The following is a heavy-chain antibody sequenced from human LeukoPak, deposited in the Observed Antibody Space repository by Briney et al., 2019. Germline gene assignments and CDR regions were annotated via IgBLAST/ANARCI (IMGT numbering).Heavy chain of an antibody. CDR3: ARDNYRWDI. CDR2: IKSDGSTT. J-gene: IGHJ3*02. Sequence: QSGGSLRLSCAASGFTFSSYWMHWVRQAPGKGLVWVSRIKSDGSTTSYADSVKGRFTVPRDNAKNTLYLQMNSLRAEDTAVYYCARDNYRWDIWGQGTMVTVSS. CDR1: GFTFSSYW. D-gene: IGHD4-11*01. V-gene: IGHV3-74*01.